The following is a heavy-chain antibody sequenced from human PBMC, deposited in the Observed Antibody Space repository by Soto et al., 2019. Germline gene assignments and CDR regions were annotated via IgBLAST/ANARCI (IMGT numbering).Heavy chain of an antibody. V-gene: IGHV3-23*01. CDR3: AKLSSGAVVPAAIKS. J-gene: IGHJ5*02. Sequence: GGYLRLSCAVSGFTFSRCAMTSVCQCPGRVVEWLPTISGGGNTYCAGSVKALVAISRANSKNTMYLHSNTARADDAAANYCAKLSSGAVVPAAIKSWGQGTLVTVSS. CDR2: ISGGGNT. CDR1: GFTFSRCA. D-gene: IGHD2-2*01.